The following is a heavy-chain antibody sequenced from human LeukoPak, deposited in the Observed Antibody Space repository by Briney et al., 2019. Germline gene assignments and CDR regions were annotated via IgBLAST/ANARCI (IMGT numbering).Heavy chain of an antibody. CDR3: AREGNTYGYGMDV. CDR2: IYSGGNT. J-gene: IGHJ6*02. CDR1: GFTVSSNY. V-gene: IGHV3-66*01. Sequence: GGSLRLSCAASGFTVSSNYMSWVRQAPGKGLEWVSGIYSGGNTYYADSVRGRFTISRDNSRNTLYLQMNSLRAEDTAVYYCAREGNTYGYGMDVWGQGTTVTVSS. D-gene: IGHD5-18*01.